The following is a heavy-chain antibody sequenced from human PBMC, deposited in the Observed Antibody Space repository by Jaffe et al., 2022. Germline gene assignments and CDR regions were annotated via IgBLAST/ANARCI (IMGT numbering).Heavy chain of an antibody. CDR2: INHIGQT. V-gene: IGHV3-48*03. D-gene: IGHD6-19*01. CDR1: GFIAGNYE. Sequence: EVQLVESGGGLVQPGGSLRLSCAASGFIAGNYEMNWVRQAPGKGLDWVSYINHIGQTNYADSVKGRFTISRDNAQNSLYLQMNSLRIEDTAVYYCVVSLSGWHNWFGPWGQGTLVTVSS. J-gene: IGHJ5*02. CDR3: VVSLSGWHNWFGP.